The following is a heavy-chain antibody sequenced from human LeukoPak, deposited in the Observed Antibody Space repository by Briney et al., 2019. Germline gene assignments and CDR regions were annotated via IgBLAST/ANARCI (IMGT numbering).Heavy chain of an antibody. CDR1: GYTLTELS. Sequence: ASVKVSCKVSGYTLTELSMHWVRQAPGKGLEWMGGFDPEDGETIYAQKFQGRVTMTEDTSTDTAYMELSSLRSEDTAVYYCVLSAGELLWFDPWGQGTLVTVSS. CDR3: VLSAGELLWFDP. J-gene: IGHJ5*02. D-gene: IGHD3-10*01. CDR2: FDPEDGET. V-gene: IGHV1-24*01.